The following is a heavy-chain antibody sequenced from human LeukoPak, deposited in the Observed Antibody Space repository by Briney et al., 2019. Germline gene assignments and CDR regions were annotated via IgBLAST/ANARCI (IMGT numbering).Heavy chain of an antibody. CDR1: GFTFSSYW. CDR2: IKKDGSEK. Sequence: GSLRLSCAASGFTFSSYWMTWVRQAPGKGLEWVANIKKDGSEKYYVDAVKGRFTISRDNAKTSLYLQMNSLRAEDTAVYYCARDLSGIAGYTYGRGIDYWGQGTLVTVSS. V-gene: IGHV3-7*01. CDR3: ARDLSGIAGYTYGRGIDY. D-gene: IGHD5-18*01. J-gene: IGHJ4*02.